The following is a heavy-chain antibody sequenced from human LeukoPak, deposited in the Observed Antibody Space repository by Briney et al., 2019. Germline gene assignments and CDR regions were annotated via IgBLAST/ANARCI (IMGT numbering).Heavy chain of an antibody. CDR3: AKRTEYCSSTRCAFWYFDL. V-gene: IGHV3-11*03. CDR2: ISSSSSYT. CDR1: GFTFSDYY. D-gene: IGHD2-2*01. Sequence: GGSLRLSCAASGFTFSDYYMSWIRQAPGKGLEWVSYISSSSSYTHYADSVKGRFTISRDNAKNTLYLQMDSLRGEDTAVYYCAKRTEYCSSTRCAFWYFDLWGRGTLVTVSS. J-gene: IGHJ2*01.